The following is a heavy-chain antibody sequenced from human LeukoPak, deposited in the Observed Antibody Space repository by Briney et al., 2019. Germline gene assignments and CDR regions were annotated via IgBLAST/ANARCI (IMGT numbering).Heavy chain of an antibody. CDR3: ARDGYCSSTGCSAYFFDS. CDR2: IWYDGSNK. J-gene: IGHJ4*02. CDR1: GFTFNNYG. Sequence: GGSLRLPCAASGFTFNNYGMHWVRQAPGKGLEWVAVIWYDGSNKYYADSVKGRFTISRDNSKNTLYLQLNSLRPEDTALYYCARDGYCSSTGCSAYFFDSWGQGTLVTVSS. V-gene: IGHV3-30*19. D-gene: IGHD2-2*03.